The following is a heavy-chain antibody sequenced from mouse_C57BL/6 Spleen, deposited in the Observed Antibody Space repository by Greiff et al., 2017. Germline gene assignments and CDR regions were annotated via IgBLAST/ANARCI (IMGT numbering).Heavy chain of an antibody. Sequence: DVHLVESGGGLVKPGGSLKLSCAASGFTFSDYGMHWVRQAPEKGLEWVAYISSGSSTIYYADTVKGRFTISRDNAKNTLFLQMTSLRSEDTAMYYCARGGSSYAMDYWGQGTSVTVSS. CDR3: ARGGSSYAMDY. J-gene: IGHJ4*01. CDR2: ISSGSSTI. V-gene: IGHV5-17*01. D-gene: IGHD1-1*02. CDR1: GFTFSDYG.